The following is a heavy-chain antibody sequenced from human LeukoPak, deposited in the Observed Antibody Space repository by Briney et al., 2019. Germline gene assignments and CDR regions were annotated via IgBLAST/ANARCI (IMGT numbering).Heavy chain of an antibody. CDR2: IIPIFGTA. CDR1: GGTFSSYA. CDR3: ARVSAILTGDAFDI. J-gene: IGHJ3*02. D-gene: IGHD7-27*01. Sequence: SVKVSCKASGGTFSSYAISWVRQAPGQGLERMGGIIPIFGTANYAQKFQGRVTITADESTSTAYMELSSLRSDDTAVYYCARVSAILTGDAFDIWGQGTMVTVSS. V-gene: IGHV1-69*01.